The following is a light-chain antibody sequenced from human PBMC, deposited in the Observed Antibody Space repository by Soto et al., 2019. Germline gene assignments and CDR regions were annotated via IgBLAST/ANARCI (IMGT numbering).Light chain of an antibody. CDR2: DAS. CDR1: QSISSW. J-gene: IGKJ4*01. CDR3: QQYDSYPLT. Sequence: DIQTTQSPSTLSASVVDRVTITCLASQSISSWLAWYQQKPGKAPKLLIYDASSLESGVPSRFSGSGSGTEFALTISSLQPDDFATYYCQQYDSYPLTFGGGTKVDIK. V-gene: IGKV1-5*01.